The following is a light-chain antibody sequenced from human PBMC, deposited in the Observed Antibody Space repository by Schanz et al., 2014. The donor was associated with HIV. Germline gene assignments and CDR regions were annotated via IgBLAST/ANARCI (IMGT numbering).Light chain of an antibody. Sequence: DIQMTQSPSSLSASVGDRVTITCRASQSISNYLNWYQQKPGKAPKLLIYKTSSLESGVPSRFSGSGSGTEFTLTISSLQPDDLATYYCEQYNNRSPFTFGQGTRLEIK. CDR2: KTS. V-gene: IGKV1-5*03. CDR3: EQYNNRSPFT. J-gene: IGKJ2*01. CDR1: QSISNY.